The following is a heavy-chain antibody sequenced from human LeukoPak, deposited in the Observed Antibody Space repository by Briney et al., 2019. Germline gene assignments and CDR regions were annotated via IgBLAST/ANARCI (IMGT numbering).Heavy chain of an antibody. J-gene: IGHJ6*04. Sequence: PGRSPRLSCAASGFTFSSYAMHWVRQAPGKGLEWVAVISYDGSNKYYADSVKGRFTISRDNSKNTLYLQMNSLRAEDTAVYYCARDFPMDVWGEGTTVTVSS. CDR1: GFTFSSYA. V-gene: IGHV3-30*04. CDR3: ARDFPMDV. CDR2: ISYDGSNK.